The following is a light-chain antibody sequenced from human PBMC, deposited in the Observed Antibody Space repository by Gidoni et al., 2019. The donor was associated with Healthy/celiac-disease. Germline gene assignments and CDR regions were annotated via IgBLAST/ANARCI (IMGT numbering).Light chain of an antibody. V-gene: IGKV3-15*01. CDR1: QSVSSK. CDR3: QQYNNWPPYT. J-gene: IGKJ2*01. CDR2: GAT. Sequence: MVMTQSPATLSVSPGERATLSCRASQSVSSKLAWYQQKPGKAPRLLIYGATTRATCIPARVSGSGSGKEFTLTISRLQSEDFSVYYCQQYNNWPPYTFGQGTKLEIK.